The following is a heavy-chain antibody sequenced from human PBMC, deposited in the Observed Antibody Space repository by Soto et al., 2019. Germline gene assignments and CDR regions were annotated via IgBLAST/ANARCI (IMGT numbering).Heavy chain of an antibody. CDR2: VSHDGRNT. Sequence: GGSLRLSCAASGFTFSSYDMPWVRQAPGKGLEWVAVVSHDGRNTHYADSVKGRFTISRDSSKNTVSLEMTSLRAEDTAVYYCAKGGRQWLVTSDFNYWGQGALVTVSS. CDR3: AKGGRQWLVTSDFNY. D-gene: IGHD6-19*01. CDR1: GFTFSSYD. V-gene: IGHV3-30*18. J-gene: IGHJ4*02.